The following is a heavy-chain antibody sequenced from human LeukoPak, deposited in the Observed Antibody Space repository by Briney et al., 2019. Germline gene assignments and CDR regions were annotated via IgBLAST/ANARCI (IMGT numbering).Heavy chain of an antibody. CDR2: IIPIFGTA. CDR1: GGTFSSYA. CDR3: ARGTSDSSGYHYYMDV. Sequence: SVKVSCKASGGTFSSYAISWVRQAPGQGLEWMGGIIPIFGTANYAQKFQGRVTITTDESTSTAYMELSSLGSEDTAVYYCARGTSDSSGYHYYMDVWGRGTTVTVSS. J-gene: IGHJ6*03. V-gene: IGHV1-69*05. D-gene: IGHD3-22*01.